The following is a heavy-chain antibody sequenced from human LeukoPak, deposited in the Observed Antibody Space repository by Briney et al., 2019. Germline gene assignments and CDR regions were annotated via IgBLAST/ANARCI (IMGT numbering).Heavy chain of an antibody. CDR1: GFTFSSYE. CDR3: AELGITMTGGV. V-gene: IGHV3-48*03. J-gene: IGHJ6*04. CDR2: ISSSGSTI. Sequence: PGGSLRLSCAASGFTFSSYEMNCVRQAPGKGLEWVSYISSSGSTIYYADSVKGRFTISRDNAKNSLYLQMNSLRAEDTAVYYCAELGITMTGGVWGKGTTVTISS. D-gene: IGHD3-10*02.